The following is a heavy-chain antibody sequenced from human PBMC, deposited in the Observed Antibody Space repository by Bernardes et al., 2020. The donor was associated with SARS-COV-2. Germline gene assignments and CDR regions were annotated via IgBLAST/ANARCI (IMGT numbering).Heavy chain of an antibody. CDR2: ISRGAYTK. D-gene: IGHD6-19*01. Sequence: GGSLRLSCAASGFNFNQYAMSWVRQSPGKGLEWVSLISRGAYTKHYAASVEGRFTVSRDDSKNSLYLQMNNLRVEDTAIYYCALDLDSSDRDYVDYWGQGVLVTVSS. CDR3: ALDLDSSDRDYVDY. J-gene: IGHJ4*02. V-gene: IGHV3-23*01. CDR1: GFNFNQYA.